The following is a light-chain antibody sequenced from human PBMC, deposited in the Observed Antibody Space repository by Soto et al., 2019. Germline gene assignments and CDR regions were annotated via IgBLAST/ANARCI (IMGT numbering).Light chain of an antibody. CDR1: QTVSSRY. Sequence: EIVLTQSPGTLSLSPGESVTLSCRASQTVSSRYLAWYQQKAGQAPRLLIYGASTWGTGVPPRFTGSGSGTEFTLTISSLQSEDFAVYYCQQYNSWPITFGQGTRLEIK. CDR3: QQYNSWPIT. V-gene: IGKV3D-15*01. J-gene: IGKJ5*01. CDR2: GAS.